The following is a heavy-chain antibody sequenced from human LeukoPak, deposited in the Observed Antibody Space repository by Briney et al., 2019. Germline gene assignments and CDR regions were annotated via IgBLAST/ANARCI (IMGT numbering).Heavy chain of an antibody. CDR3: ARVAAYSSGRLNC. J-gene: IGHJ4*02. Sequence: ASVKVSCKASGYTFTGYYMHWVRQAPGQGLEWMGRINPNSGGTNYAQKFQGRVTMTRDTSISTAYMELSRLRSDDTALYYCARVAAYSSGRLNCWGEGTLVTVSS. CDR1: GYTFTGYY. V-gene: IGHV1-2*06. CDR2: INPNSGGT. D-gene: IGHD6-19*01.